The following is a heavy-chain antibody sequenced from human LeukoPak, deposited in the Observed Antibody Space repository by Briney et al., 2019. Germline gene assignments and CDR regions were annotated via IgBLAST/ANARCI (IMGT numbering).Heavy chain of an antibody. V-gene: IGHV3-7*01. J-gene: IGHJ4*02. Sequence: ANIKQDGSEKYYVDSVNGRFTISRDNAKNSLYLQMNSLRAEDTAVYYCAKNRYSPNAFDYWGQGTLVTVSS. CDR2: IKQDGSEK. D-gene: IGHD1-14*01. CDR3: AKNRYSPNAFDY.